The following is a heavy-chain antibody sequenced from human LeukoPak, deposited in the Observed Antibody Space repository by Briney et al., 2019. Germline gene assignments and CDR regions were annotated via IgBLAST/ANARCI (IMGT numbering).Heavy chain of an antibody. D-gene: IGHD4-17*01. CDR2: IIPIFGTA. Sequence: SVKVSCKASGGTFSSYAISWVRQAPGQGLEWMGGIIPIFGTANYAQKFQGGVTITADESTSTAYMELSSLRSEDTAVYYCARDAYGDYGPGAFDIWGQGTMVTVSS. J-gene: IGHJ3*02. V-gene: IGHV1-69*13. CDR3: ARDAYGDYGPGAFDI. CDR1: GGTFSSYA.